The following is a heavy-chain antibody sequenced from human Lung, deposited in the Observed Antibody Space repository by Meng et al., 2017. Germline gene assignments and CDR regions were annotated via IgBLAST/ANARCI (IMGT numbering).Heavy chain of an antibody. CDR1: ADTFANYA. CDR3: ATARFSFLLGFDY. CDR2: ISTHNGNT. J-gene: IGHJ4*02. Sequence: QGQLGQAGAERKKPGAAGKGACKASADTFANYAISWVRQAPGQGLEWMGRISTHNGNTNYALKLQGRVTVTTDTSTSTAYMELRNLRSDDTAIYYCATARFSFLLGFDYWGQGTLVTVSS. V-gene: IGHV1-18*01. D-gene: IGHD2-8*02.